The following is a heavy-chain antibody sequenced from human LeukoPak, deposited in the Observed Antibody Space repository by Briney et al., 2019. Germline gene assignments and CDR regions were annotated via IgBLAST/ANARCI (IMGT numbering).Heavy chain of an antibody. Sequence: GGSLRLSCAASGFTFSSYSMNWVRQAPGKGLEWVSYISSSSSTIYYADSVKGRFTISRDNAKNSLYLQMNSLRAEDTAVCYCARDTRGITMVRGVPPAFDYWGQGTLVTVSS. J-gene: IGHJ4*02. CDR2: ISSSSSTI. CDR1: GFTFSSYS. D-gene: IGHD3-10*01. V-gene: IGHV3-48*01. CDR3: ARDTRGITMVRGVPPAFDY.